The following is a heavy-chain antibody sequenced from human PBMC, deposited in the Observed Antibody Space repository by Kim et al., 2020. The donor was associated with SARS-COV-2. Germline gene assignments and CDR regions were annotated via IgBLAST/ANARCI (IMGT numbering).Heavy chain of an antibody. Sequence: SVKVSCKASGGTFSSYAISWVRQVPGQGLEWMGGIIPIFGTANYAQKFQGRVTITADESTSTAYMELSSLRSEDTAVYYCAREKGYCSSTSCSGGWFDPWGQGTLVTVSS. CDR2: IIPIFGTA. CDR1: GGTFSSYA. D-gene: IGHD2-2*01. J-gene: IGHJ5*02. CDR3: AREKGYCSSTSCSGGWFDP. V-gene: IGHV1-69*13.